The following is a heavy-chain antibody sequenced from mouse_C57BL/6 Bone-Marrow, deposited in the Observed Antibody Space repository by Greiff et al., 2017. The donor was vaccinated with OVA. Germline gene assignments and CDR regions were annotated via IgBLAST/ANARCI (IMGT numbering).Heavy chain of an antibody. CDR2: IYPSDSET. Sequence: QVQLQQPGAELVRPGSSVKLSCKASGYTFTSYWMDWVKQRPGQGLEWIGNIYPSDSETHYNQKFKDKATLTVDKSSSTAYMHLSSLTSDDSAVYYCASYGSSSAYWGQGTLVTVSA. V-gene: IGHV1-61*01. CDR1: GYTFTSYW. CDR3: ASYGSSSAY. J-gene: IGHJ3*01. D-gene: IGHD1-1*01.